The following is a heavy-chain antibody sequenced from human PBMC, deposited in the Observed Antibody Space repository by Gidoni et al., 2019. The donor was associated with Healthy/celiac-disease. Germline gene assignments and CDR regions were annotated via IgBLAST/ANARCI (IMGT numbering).Heavy chain of an antibody. D-gene: IGHD6-19*01. CDR2: ISSSSSYI. CDR3: ASGQWLSRGWHT. V-gene: IGHV3-21*01. CDR1: GFTFSSYS. Sequence: EVQLVESGGGLVKPGGSLRLSCAASGFTFSSYSMNWVCQAPGKGLEWVSSISSSSSYIYYADSVKGRFTISRDNAKNSLYLQMNSLRAEDTAVYYCASGQWLSRGWHTWGQGTLVTVSS. J-gene: IGHJ5*02.